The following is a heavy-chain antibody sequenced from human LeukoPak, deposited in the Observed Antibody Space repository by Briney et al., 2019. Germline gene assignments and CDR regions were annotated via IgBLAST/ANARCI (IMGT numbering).Heavy chain of an antibody. Sequence: SETLSLTCTVSGGSISSGSYYWSWIRQPAGKGLEWIGRIYTSGSTNYNPSLKSRVTISVDTSKNQFSLKLSSVTAADTAVYYCARGTREGSFFLGSSYYYMDVWGKGTTVTVSS. CDR3: ARGTREGSFFLGSSYYYMDV. D-gene: IGHD1-26*01. CDR1: GGSISSGSYY. V-gene: IGHV4-61*02. J-gene: IGHJ6*03. CDR2: IYTSGST.